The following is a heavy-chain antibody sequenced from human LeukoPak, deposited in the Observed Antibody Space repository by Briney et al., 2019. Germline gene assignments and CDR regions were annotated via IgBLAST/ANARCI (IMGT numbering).Heavy chain of an antibody. V-gene: IGHV7-4-1*02. CDR3: ARVIYYYDSSGYYYVPHYYYYMDV. CDR2: INTNTGNP. Sequence: ASVKVSCKASGYTFTSYAMNWVRQAPGQGLEWMGWINTNTGNPTYAQGFTGRFVFSLDTSVSTAYLQISSLKAEDTAVYYCARVIYYYDSSGYYYVPHYYYYMDVWGKGTTVTVSS. J-gene: IGHJ6*03. CDR1: GYTFTSYA. D-gene: IGHD3-22*01.